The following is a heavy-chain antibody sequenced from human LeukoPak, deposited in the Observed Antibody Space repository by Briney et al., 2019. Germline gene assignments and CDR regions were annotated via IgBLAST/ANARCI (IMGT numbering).Heavy chain of an antibody. Sequence: PGGSLRLSCTASEVTFGDYAMSWVRGAPGKDLGGVGLIRSKTYGATTEYAASVKGRFSISRGDSKTIAYLQMNSLRTEDTAVYYCTLANRAYAYGYDYWGQGILVTVPS. CDR3: TLANRAYAYGYDY. J-gene: IGHJ4*02. CDR1: EVTFGDYA. V-gene: IGHV3-49*04. D-gene: IGHD5-18*01. CDR2: IRSKTYGATT.